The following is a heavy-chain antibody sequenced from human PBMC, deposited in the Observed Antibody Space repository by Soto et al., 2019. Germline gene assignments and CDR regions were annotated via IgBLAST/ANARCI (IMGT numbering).Heavy chain of an antibody. CDR1: GGTFSSYA. CDR2: IIPIFGTA. D-gene: IGHD3-22*01. Sequence: GASVKVSCKAAGGTFSSYAISWVRQAPGQGLEWMGGIIPIFGTANYAQKFQGRVTITADESTSTAYMELSSLRSEDTAVYYCARVVDYYDSSGYHLDYWGQGTLVTVSS. CDR3: ARVVDYYDSSGYHLDY. J-gene: IGHJ4*02. V-gene: IGHV1-69*13.